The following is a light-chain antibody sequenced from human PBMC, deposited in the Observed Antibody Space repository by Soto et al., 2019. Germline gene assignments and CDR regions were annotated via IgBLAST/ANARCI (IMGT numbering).Light chain of an antibody. J-gene: IGLJ3*02. V-gene: IGLV2-11*01. CDR2: DVS. Sequence: QSVLTQPRSVSGSPGQSVTISCTGTSSDVGAYNFVSWYQQHPGRVPKLMIYDVSRRPSGDPDRFSGSKSGNTASLTISGLQADDEADYYCCSYAGSYTLVFGGGTKLTVL. CDR1: SSDVGAYNF. CDR3: CSYAGSYTLV.